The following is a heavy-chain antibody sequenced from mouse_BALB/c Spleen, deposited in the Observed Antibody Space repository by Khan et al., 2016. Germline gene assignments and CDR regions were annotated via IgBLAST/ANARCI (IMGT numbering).Heavy chain of an antibody. CDR3: ARGTPFAN. J-gene: IGHJ3*01. D-gene: IGHD2-14*01. V-gene: IGHV1-80*01. CDR1: GFAFSSYW. CDR2: IYPGDGDT. Sequence: QVQLKQSGAELVRPGSSVKISCKASGFAFSSYWMNWVKQRPGQGLEWIGQIYPGDGDTNYNGKFKGKATLTADKYSSTTYMQTSSRTSEDSAVYVCARGTPFANWGQGTLVTVSA.